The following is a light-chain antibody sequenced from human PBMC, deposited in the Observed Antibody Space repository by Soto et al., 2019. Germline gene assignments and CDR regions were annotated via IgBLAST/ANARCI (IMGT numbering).Light chain of an antibody. CDR1: QSVSSSY. Sequence: EIVLTQSAGALFINKGERATLSCRASQSVSSSYLAWYQQKPGQAPRLLIYGASSRATGIPDRFSGSGSGTDFTLTISRLEPEDFAVYYCQQYGSSRTFGQGTKVDIK. J-gene: IGKJ1*01. V-gene: IGKV3-20*01. CDR2: GAS. CDR3: QQYGSSRT.